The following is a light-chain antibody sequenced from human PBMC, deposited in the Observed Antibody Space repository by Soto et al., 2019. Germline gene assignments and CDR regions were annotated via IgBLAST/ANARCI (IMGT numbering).Light chain of an antibody. V-gene: IGLV2-14*01. J-gene: IGLJ2*01. CDR2: DVS. Sequence: QSVLTPPASVSGSPGQSITISCTGTSSDVGGYNYVSWYQQHPGKAPKLMIYDVSNRPSGVSNRFSGSKSGNTASLTISGLQAEDEADYYCTSYSSSSTLLFGGGTKLTV. CDR1: SSDVGGYNY. CDR3: TSYSSSSTLL.